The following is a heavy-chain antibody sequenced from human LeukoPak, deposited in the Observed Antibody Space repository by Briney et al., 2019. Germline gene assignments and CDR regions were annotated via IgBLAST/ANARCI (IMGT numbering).Heavy chain of an antibody. D-gene: IGHD3-22*01. Sequence: GGSLRLSCAASGFTFSSYEMHWVRQAPGKGLEWVSYISRSGTPIYYADSVKGRFTISRDNARNSLHLQMNSLRAEDTAVYYCAREWAGGDSSAYPPFDYWGQGTLVTVSS. CDR1: GFTFSSYE. J-gene: IGHJ4*02. V-gene: IGHV3-48*03. CDR2: ISRSGTPI. CDR3: AREWAGGDSSAYPPFDY.